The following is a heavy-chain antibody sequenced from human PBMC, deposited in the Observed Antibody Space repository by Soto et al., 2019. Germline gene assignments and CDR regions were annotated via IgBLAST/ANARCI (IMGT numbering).Heavy chain of an antibody. D-gene: IGHD5-18*01. J-gene: IGHJ4*02. V-gene: IGHV5-10-1*01. CDR2: IGPSNSYN. Sequence: PGASLKISCKGSGYSFSSYWITWVRQMPGKGLEYMGRIGPSNSYNNYSPSFQGLVTISADKSISTAYLQWSSLKASDTAMYYCAIRGYSYGFEVHSFWGQGTLVTVSS. CDR1: GYSFSSYW. CDR3: AIRGYSYGFEVHSF.